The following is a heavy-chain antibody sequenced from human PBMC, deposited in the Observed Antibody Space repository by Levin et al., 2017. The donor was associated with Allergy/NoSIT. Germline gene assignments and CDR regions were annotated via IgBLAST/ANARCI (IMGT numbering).Heavy chain of an antibody. D-gene: IGHD3-3*01. CDR1: GFTFSSYA. CDR2: ISGSGGST. Sequence: PGGSLRLSCAASGFTFSSYAMSWVRQAPGKGLEWVSAISGSGGSTYYADSVKGRFTISRDNSKNTLYLQMNSLRAEDTAVYYCAKVSLIEIFGVVPLQSPFDYWGQGTLVTVSS. J-gene: IGHJ4*02. CDR3: AKVSLIEIFGVVPLQSPFDY. V-gene: IGHV3-23*01.